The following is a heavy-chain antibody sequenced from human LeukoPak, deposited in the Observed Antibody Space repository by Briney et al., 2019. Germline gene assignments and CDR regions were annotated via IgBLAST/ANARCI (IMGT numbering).Heavy chain of an antibody. CDR2: INHSGST. V-gene: IGHV4-34*01. Sequence: SETLSLTCAVYGGSFSGYYWSWTRQPPGKGLEWIGEINHSGSTNYNPSLKSRVTISVDTSKNQFSLKLSSVTAADTAVYYCARDWTSTYCYDYWGQGALVTVSS. D-gene: IGHD2-2*01. CDR3: ARDWTSTYCYDY. J-gene: IGHJ4*02. CDR1: GGSFSGYY.